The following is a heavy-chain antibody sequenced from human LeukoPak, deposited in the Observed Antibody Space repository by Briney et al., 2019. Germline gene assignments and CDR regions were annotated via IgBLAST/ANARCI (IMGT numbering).Heavy chain of an antibody. J-gene: IGHJ6*02. CDR2: ISWNSGSI. CDR3: AKDRQWGLLNGMDV. Sequence: GGSLRLSCAASGFTFDDYAMHWVRQAPGKGLEWVSGISWNSGSIGYADSVKGRFTISRDNAKNSLYLQMNSLRAEDTALYYCAKDRQWGLLNGMDVWGQGTTVTVSS. V-gene: IGHV3-9*01. D-gene: IGHD1-26*01. CDR1: GFTFDDYA.